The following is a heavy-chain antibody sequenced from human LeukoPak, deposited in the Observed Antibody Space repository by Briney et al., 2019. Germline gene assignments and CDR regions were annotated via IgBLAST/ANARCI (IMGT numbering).Heavy chain of an antibody. J-gene: IGHJ6*02. Sequence: VASVKVSCKASGYTFTGYYMHLVRQAPGQGLEWMGWINPNSGGTNYAQKFQGRVTMTRDTSISTAYMELRSLRSDDTAVYYCARDRFGITIFGVVPGNYYYGMDVWGQGTTVTVSS. D-gene: IGHD3-3*01. CDR3: ARDRFGITIFGVVPGNYYYGMDV. V-gene: IGHV1-2*02. CDR2: INPNSGGT. CDR1: GYTFTGYY.